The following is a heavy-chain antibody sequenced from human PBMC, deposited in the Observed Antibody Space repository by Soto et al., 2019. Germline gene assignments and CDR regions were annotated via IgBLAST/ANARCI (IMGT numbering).Heavy chain of an antibody. CDR2: ISSCSSIT. CDR1: GFTFSDYY. D-gene: IGHD3-10*01. CDR3: AKLLSRAFDP. Sequence: QVQLVESGGGLVKPGGSLRLSCAASGFTFSDYYMSWIRQAPGKGLEWFSYISSCSSITNYADSVKGRFTISRDNAKNSLYLQMNSLRAEDTAVYYCAKLLSRAFDPWGQGILVTVSS. J-gene: IGHJ5*02. V-gene: IGHV3-11*06.